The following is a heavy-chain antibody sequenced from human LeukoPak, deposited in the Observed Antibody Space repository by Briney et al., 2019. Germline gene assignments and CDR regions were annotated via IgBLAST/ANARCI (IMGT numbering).Heavy chain of an antibody. CDR1: GFAFRNYT. Sequence: GGSLRPSCAASGFAFRNYTMNWVRQAPGKGLEWVGRIKSKNDGGTTDYAAPVKGRVTISRDDSKNTLYLQMNSLKTEDTAVYYCTTFPSGFDIWGQGTMVTVSS. V-gene: IGHV3-15*05. J-gene: IGHJ3*02. CDR3: TTFPSGFDI. CDR2: IKSKNDGGTT. D-gene: IGHD3-3*01.